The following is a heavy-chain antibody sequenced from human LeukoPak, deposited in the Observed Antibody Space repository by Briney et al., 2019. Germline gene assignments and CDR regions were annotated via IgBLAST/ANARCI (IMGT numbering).Heavy chain of an antibody. CDR1: GGTFSSYA. Sequence: SVKVSCKASGGTFSSYAISWVRQAPGQGLEWMGRIIPILGIANYAQKFQGRVTITADKSTSTAYMELSSLRSEDTAVYYCARYCSSTSCYTLPNGGNPWDYYYGMDVWGQGTTVTVSS. CDR3: ARYCSSTSCYTLPNGGNPWDYYYGMDV. D-gene: IGHD2-2*02. V-gene: IGHV1-69*04. J-gene: IGHJ6*02. CDR2: IIPILGIA.